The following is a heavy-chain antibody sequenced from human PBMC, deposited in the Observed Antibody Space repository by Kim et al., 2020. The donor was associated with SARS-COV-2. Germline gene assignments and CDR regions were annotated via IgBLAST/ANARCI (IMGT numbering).Heavy chain of an antibody. J-gene: IGHJ6*03. V-gene: IGHV7-4-1*02. D-gene: IGHD6-6*01. Sequence: ASVKVSCKASGYTFTSYAMNWVRQAPGQGLEWMGWINTNTGNPTYAQGFTGRFVFSLDTSVSTAYLQISSLKAEDTAVYYCARGSSSPPSDYYYYMDVWGKGTTVTVSS. CDR3: ARGSSSPPSDYYYYMDV. CDR1: GYTFTSYA. CDR2: INTNTGNP.